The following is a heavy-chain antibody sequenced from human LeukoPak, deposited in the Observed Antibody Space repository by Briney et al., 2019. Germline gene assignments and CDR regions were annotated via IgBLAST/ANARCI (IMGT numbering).Heavy chain of an antibody. CDR1: GFTFDDYA. CDR2: ISWNSGSI. Sequence: GGSLRLSCAASGFTFDDYAMHWVRQAPGKGLEWVSGISWNSGSIGYADSVKGRFTISRDNAKNSLYLQMNSLRAEDTALYYCAKYTKYYYDSSGYFDYWGQGTLVTVSS. J-gene: IGHJ4*02. V-gene: IGHV3-9*01. D-gene: IGHD3-22*01. CDR3: AKYTKYYYDSSGYFDY.